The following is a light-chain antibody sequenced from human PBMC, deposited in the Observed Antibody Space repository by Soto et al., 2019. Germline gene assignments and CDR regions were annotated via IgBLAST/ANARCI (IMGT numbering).Light chain of an antibody. Sequence: EVVMTQSPATLSVSPGERATLSCRASQSVRRHLTWYQQKPCQAPRLLIYNASTRATGIPARFSGSGSGTEFTLTISSLQSEDFAVYYCQQYDNEWTFGQGTKVEIK. J-gene: IGKJ1*01. V-gene: IGKV3-15*01. CDR1: QSVRRH. CDR3: QQYDNEWT. CDR2: NAS.